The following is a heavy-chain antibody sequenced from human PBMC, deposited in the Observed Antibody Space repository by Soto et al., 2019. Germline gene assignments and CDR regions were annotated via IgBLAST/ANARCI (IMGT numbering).Heavy chain of an antibody. D-gene: IGHD6-13*01. CDR3: ARATIAASVGWFDP. J-gene: IGHJ5*02. Sequence: SETLSLTCAVSGDSISNALYSWSWIRQPPGKGLEWIGYIYHSGSTLYNPSLKSRVTMSVDRSKNQFSLKVTSVTAADTAVYYCARATIAASVGWFDPWGQGTLVTVSS. CDR2: IYHSGST. V-gene: IGHV4-30-2*01. CDR1: GDSISNALYS.